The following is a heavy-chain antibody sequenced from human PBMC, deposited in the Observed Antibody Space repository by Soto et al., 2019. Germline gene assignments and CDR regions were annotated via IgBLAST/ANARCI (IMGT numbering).Heavy chain of an antibody. CDR1: GFTFSNYA. V-gene: IGHV3-23*01. CDR3: AKSRYSDSSGDFYDF. J-gene: IGHJ4*02. D-gene: IGHD3-22*01. Sequence: EVQLLESGGGLVQPGGSLRLSCAASGFTFSNYAMSWVRQAPGKGLEWVSGIGGRATSAYYADSVKGRFAISRDNSYNTLFLQLNCLRAEDTAVYYCAKSRYSDSSGDFYDFWGQGTLVSVSS. CDR2: IGGRATSA.